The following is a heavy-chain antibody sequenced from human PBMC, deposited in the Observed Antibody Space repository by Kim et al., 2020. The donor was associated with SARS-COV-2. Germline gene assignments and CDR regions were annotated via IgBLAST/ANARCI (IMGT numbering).Heavy chain of an antibody. CDR2: INHSGST. Sequence: SETLSLTCAVYGGSFSGYYWSWIRQPAGKGLEWIGEINHSGSTNYNPSLKSRVTISVDTSKNQFSLKLSSVTAADTAVYYCARGRMDVWGQGTTVTVSS. J-gene: IGHJ6*02. CDR3: ARGRMDV. CDR1: GGSFSGYY. V-gene: IGHV4-34*01.